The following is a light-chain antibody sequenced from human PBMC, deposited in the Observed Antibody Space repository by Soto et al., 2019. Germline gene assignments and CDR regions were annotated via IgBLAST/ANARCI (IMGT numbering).Light chain of an antibody. V-gene: IGKV1-39*01. J-gene: IGKJ1*01. CDR2: TSS. CDR3: QQSYSTPPT. CDR1: QSIGRN. Sequence: DIQMTQSPASLSASVGDRVTISCRASQSIGRNLNWYQQKPGKAPTLLIFTSSSLQSGVPSRFSGSGSGTDFILTISSLQPEHFATYYCQQSYSTPPTFGQGTKGDIK.